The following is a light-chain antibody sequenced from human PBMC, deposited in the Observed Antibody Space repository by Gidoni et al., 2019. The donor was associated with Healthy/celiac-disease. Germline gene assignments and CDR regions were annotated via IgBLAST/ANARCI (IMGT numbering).Light chain of an antibody. Sequence: QSALTQPASVSGSPGQPITISCTGTSSDVGGYNYVSWYQQHPGNAPKLMMYEVSNRPSGVSTRFSGSKSGNTASLPISGLQAADDADYYCSSYTSSSTVVFGGGTKLTVL. CDR3: SSYTSSSTVV. J-gene: IGLJ2*01. CDR1: SSDVGGYNY. V-gene: IGLV2-14*01. CDR2: EVS.